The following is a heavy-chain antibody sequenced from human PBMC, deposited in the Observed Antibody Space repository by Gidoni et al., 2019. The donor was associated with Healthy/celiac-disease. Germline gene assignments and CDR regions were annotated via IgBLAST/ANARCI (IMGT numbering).Heavy chain of an antibody. D-gene: IGHD3-10*01. CDR3: ARLLPRPGLTLWFGEWSGMDV. V-gene: IGHV5-51*01. CDR1: GYSFTSYW. CDR2: IYPGDSDT. Sequence: EVQLVQSGAEVKKPGESLKISCKGSGYSFTSYWIGWVRQMPGKGLEWMGIIYPGDSDTRYSPSFQGQVTISADKSISTAYLQWSSLKASDTAMYYCARLLPRPGLTLWFGEWSGMDVWGQGTTVTVSS. J-gene: IGHJ6*02.